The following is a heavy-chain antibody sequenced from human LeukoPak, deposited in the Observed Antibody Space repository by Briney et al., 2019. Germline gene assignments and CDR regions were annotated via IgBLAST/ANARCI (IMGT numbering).Heavy chain of an antibody. V-gene: IGHV1-18*01. Sequence: ASVKVSCKASGYTFTSYGISWVRQAPGQGLEWMGWISAYNGNTNYAQKLQGRGTMTTDTSTSTAYMELRSLRSDDTAVYYCARGLYDILTGYPNWFDPWGQGTLVTVSS. CDR2: ISAYNGNT. CDR1: GYTFTSYG. J-gene: IGHJ5*02. CDR3: ARGLYDILTGYPNWFDP. D-gene: IGHD3-9*01.